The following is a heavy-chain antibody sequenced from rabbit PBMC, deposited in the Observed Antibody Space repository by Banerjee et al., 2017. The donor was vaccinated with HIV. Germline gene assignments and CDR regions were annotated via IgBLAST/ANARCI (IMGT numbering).Heavy chain of an antibody. V-gene: IGHV1S45*01. D-gene: IGHD2-1*01. CDR3: ARDYADNNRYIFNL. Sequence: QEQLEESGGGLVKPEGSLTLTCTASGFSFSSSYYMCWVRQAPGKGLEWIACIYAGSSGSTYYASWAKGRFTISKTSSTTVTLQMTSLTAADTATYFCARDYADNNRYIFNLWGPGTLVTVS. CDR2: IYAGSSGST. J-gene: IGHJ4*01. CDR1: GFSFSSSYY.